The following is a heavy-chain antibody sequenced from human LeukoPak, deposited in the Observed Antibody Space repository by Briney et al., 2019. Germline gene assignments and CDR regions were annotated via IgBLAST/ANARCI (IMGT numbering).Heavy chain of an antibody. CDR3: ARLTNYYYDSSGYYYSPSYYFDY. V-gene: IGHV3-64*01. Sequence: GGSLRLSCAASGFTFSSYAMHWVRQAPGKGLEYVSGISSNGGSTYYANSVKDRFTISRDNSKYTLYLQMGSLRAEDMAVYYWARLTNYYYDSSGYYYSPSYYFDYWGQATLLTVSS. CDR1: GFTFSSYA. D-gene: IGHD3-22*01. CDR2: ISSNGGST. J-gene: IGHJ4*02.